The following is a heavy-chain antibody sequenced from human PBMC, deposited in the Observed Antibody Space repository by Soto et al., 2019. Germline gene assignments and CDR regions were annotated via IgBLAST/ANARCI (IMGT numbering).Heavy chain of an antibody. CDR1: GGTFSSYA. CDR2: IIPIFGTA. D-gene: IGHD4-17*01. CDR3: ASQLGPFHTVTTGSSMGD. Sequence: QVQLVQSGAEVKKPGSSVKVSCKASGGTFSSYAISWVRQAPGQGLEWMGGIIPIFGTANYAQKFQGRVTITADESTSTAYMELSSLRSEDTAVYYCASQLGPFHTVTTGSSMGDWGQGTLVTVSS. J-gene: IGHJ4*02. V-gene: IGHV1-69*01.